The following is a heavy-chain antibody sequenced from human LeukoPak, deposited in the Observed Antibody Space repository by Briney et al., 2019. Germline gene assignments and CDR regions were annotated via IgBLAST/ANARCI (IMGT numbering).Heavy chain of an antibody. J-gene: IGHJ4*02. CDR2: ISSSSSYI. D-gene: IGHD5-24*01. Sequence: GGSLRLSCAASGFTFSSYSMNWVRQAPGKGLEWVSSISSSSSYIYYAASVKARFTISRENAKNSLYLQMNSLSAEDTAVYYCARSSKLSVEMATMVYWGQGTLVTVSS. CDR3: ARSSKLSVEMATMVY. V-gene: IGHV3-21*01. CDR1: GFTFSSYS.